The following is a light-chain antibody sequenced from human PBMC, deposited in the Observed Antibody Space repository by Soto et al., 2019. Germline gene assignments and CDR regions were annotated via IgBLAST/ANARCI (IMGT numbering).Light chain of an antibody. CDR2: DAA. CDR3: LQDYSYPRT. J-gene: IGKJ1*01. V-gene: IGKV1-33*01. CDR1: QDINNY. Sequence: DIQMTQSPSSLSASVGDRVTITCQASQDINNYLNWYQQKPGKAPKLLIYDAANLQTGVPSRFSGSFSGTNFSLTISDLQPEDCATYYCLQDYSYPRTFGQGTKVEI.